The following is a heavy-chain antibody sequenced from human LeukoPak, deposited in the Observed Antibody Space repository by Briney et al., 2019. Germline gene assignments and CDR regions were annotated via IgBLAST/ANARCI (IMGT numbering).Heavy chain of an antibody. D-gene: IGHD3-22*01. Sequence: SQTLSLTCTVSGGSISSGDYYWRWLRQPPGTGLEWIGYIYYSGSTYYNPSLKSRVTISVDTSKNQFSLKLSSVTAADTAVYYCARALYDSSGYYFHYWGQGTLVTVSS. V-gene: IGHV4-30-4*01. CDR1: GGSISSGDYY. J-gene: IGHJ4*02. CDR3: ARALYDSSGYYFHY. CDR2: IYYSGST.